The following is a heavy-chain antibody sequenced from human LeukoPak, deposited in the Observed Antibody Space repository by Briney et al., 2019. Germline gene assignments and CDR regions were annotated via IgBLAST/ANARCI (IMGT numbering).Heavy chain of an antibody. CDR3: ATIKRGHIFGYFDF. Sequence: SETLSLTCTVSGGSISSHYWSWIRQPPGKGLEWIGYLYDYGRTKHNPSLNSRLTLSADTSKNQFSLRLSSVPAADTAVYFCATIKRGHIFGYFDFWGQGILVAVSS. CDR2: LYDYGRT. D-gene: IGHD5-18*01. CDR1: GGSISSHY. J-gene: IGHJ4*02. V-gene: IGHV4-59*11.